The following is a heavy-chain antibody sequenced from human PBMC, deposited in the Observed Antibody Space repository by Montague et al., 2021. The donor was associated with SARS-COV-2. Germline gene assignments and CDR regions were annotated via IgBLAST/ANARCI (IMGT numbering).Heavy chain of an antibody. CDR3: ARPGRARSAWNPWDWFDP. CDR1: GGSITGSSYY. CDR2: IFYSGST. J-gene: IGHJ5*02. D-gene: IGHD1-1*01. V-gene: IGHV4-39*07. Sequence: SETLSLTCTVPGGSITGSSYYWAWVRRSPGKGLEWLGSIFYSGSTYDNPSLKSRVTMSLDTSKNQFSLNLTSVTAADTAVYYCARPGRARSAWNPWDWFDPWGQGIPVTVSS.